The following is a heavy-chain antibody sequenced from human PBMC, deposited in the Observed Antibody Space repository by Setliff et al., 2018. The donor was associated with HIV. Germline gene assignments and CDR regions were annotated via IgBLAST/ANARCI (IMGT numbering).Heavy chain of an antibody. V-gene: IGHV1-8*03. CDR1: GYTFTNYD. CDR3: ARGAQDYEDYYFDY. Sequence: ASVKVSGKASGYTFTNYDINWVRQATGQGLEWMGWMNPNSGNTGYAQKFQGRVTFTRNTSKGTAYMELSSLRSDDTALYYCARGAQDYEDYYFDYWGQGTLVTVSS. D-gene: IGHD4-17*01. J-gene: IGHJ4*02. CDR2: MNPNSGNT.